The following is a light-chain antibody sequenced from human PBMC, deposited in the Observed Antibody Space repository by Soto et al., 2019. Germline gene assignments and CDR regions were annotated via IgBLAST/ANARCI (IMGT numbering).Light chain of an antibody. CDR1: SSDVGGYNY. J-gene: IGLJ2*01. V-gene: IGLV2-14*01. CDR2: DVT. Sequence: QSALTQPASVSGSPGQSITISCTGTSSDVGGYNYVSWFQQHPGNAPKLMIYDVTNRPSGVSNRFSGYKSGHTASLTISGLQAEDEADYYCSSYSSSSTVLFCGGTKLTVL. CDR3: SSYSSSSTVL.